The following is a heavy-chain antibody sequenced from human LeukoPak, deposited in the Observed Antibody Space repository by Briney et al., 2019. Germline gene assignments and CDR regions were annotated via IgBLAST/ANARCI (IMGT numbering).Heavy chain of an antibody. V-gene: IGHV3-7*01. J-gene: IGHJ6*03. Sequence: PGGSLRLSCTASGFSFSRYWLSWVRQAPGKGLEWVANIKFDGNEKYYVDSVKGRFTISRDNAKNSLYLQMNSLRDEDTAVYYCARGQTAAGTSPHYYYYMDVWGKGTTVTVSS. CDR1: GFSFSRYW. D-gene: IGHD6-13*01. CDR2: IKFDGNEK. CDR3: ARGQTAAGTSPHYYYYMDV.